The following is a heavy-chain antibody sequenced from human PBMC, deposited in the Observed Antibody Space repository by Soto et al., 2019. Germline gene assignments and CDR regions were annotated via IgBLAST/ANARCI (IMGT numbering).Heavy chain of an antibody. J-gene: IGHJ3*02. V-gene: IGHV4-39*01. CDR1: GGSISSSSYY. D-gene: IGHD3-22*01. Sequence: QLQLQESGPGLVKPSETLSLTCTVSGGSISSSSYYWGWIRQPPGKGLEWIGSIYYSGSTYYNPSLKSRVTISVDTSKNQFSLKLSSVTAADTAVYYCARPGTYYYDSSGSPGAFDIWGQGTMVTVSS. CDR2: IYYSGST. CDR3: ARPGTYYYDSSGSPGAFDI.